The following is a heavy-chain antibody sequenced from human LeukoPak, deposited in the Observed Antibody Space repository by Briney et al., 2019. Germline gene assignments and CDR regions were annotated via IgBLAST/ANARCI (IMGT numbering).Heavy chain of an antibody. CDR1: GFTFRSYA. V-gene: IGHV3-23*01. J-gene: IGHJ4*02. Sequence: GGSLRLSCAASGFTFRSYAMSWVRQVPGKGLEWVSGISGSGGSTYYAASVRGRFTISRDSSNDTLYLQMNSLRAEDTAVYYCAKEKGYSYGYDYWGQGTLVTVSS. CDR2: ISGSGGST. CDR3: AKEKGYSYGYDY. D-gene: IGHD5-18*01.